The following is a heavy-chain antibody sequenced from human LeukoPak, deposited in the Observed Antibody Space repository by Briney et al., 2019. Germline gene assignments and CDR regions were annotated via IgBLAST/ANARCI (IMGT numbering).Heavy chain of an antibody. V-gene: IGHV4-39*07. J-gene: IGHJ6*03. CDR1: GGSISSSSYY. CDR2: IYYSGST. D-gene: IGHD4-17*01. Sequence: SETLSLTCTVSGGSISSSSYYWGWIRQPPGKGLEWIGSIYYSGSTYYNPSLKSRVTISVDTSKNQFSLKLSSVTAADTAVYYCAKSDYGDYNLFFYYYYMDVWGKGTTVTVSS. CDR3: AKSDYGDYNLFFYYYYMDV.